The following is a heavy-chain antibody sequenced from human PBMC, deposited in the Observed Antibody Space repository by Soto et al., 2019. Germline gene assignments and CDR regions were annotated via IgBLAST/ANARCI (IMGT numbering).Heavy chain of an antibody. CDR1: GFTFSSYS. V-gene: IGHV3-48*01. CDR2: ITSKSTTI. Sequence: TGGSLRLSCAASGFTFSSYSMNWVRQAPGQGLEWVSYITSKSTTIKYADSVKGRFTVSRDNAKNSLYLQLNSLRAEDSASYYCAKEDTSSGSLDYWGQGALVTVSS. J-gene: IGHJ4*02. D-gene: IGHD6-19*01. CDR3: AKEDTSSGSLDY.